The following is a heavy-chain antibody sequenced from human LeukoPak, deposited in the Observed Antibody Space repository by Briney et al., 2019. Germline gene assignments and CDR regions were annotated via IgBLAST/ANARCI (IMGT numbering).Heavy chain of an antibody. V-gene: IGHV4-34*01. CDR2: ITYRGSP. CDR3: ATYGGDWKFDS. Sequence: SDTLSLTCGASDGSLDIYYWMFVRQPPGKGLQWIGEITYRGSPYYHPSLKSRVTISIDASQRHISLRLNSVTAADTAVYYCATYGGDWKFDSWGPGTLVTVSS. J-gene: IGHJ4*02. D-gene: IGHD2-21*01. CDR1: DGSLDIYY.